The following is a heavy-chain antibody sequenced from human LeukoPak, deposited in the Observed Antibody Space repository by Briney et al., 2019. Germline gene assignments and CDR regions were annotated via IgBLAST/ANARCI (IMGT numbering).Heavy chain of an antibody. CDR2: INLNGGST. CDR1: GYTFTGYY. J-gene: IGHJ4*02. CDR3: AIEYTGSSHFDY. Sequence: ASVKVSCKASGYTFTGYYMHWVRQAPGQGLEWMGLINLNGGSTISAQKFQGRVTMTWDTSKSTGYMDLSSLRSEDTAVYFCAIEYTGSSHFDYWGQGTPVTVSS. D-gene: IGHD1-26*01. V-gene: IGHV1-46*01.